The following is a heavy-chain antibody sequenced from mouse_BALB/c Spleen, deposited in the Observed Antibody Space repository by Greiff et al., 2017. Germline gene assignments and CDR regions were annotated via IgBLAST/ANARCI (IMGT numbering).Heavy chain of an antibody. Sequence: VQLQQSGAELAKPGASVKMSCKASGYTFTSYWMHWVKQRPGQGLEWIGYINPSTGYTEYNQKFKDKATLTADKSSSTAYMQLSSLTSEDSAVYYCASHGYDDYAMDYWGQGTSVTVSS. V-gene: IGHV1-7*01. D-gene: IGHD2-2*01. J-gene: IGHJ4*01. CDR1: GYTFTSYW. CDR3: ASHGYDDYAMDY. CDR2: INPSTGYT.